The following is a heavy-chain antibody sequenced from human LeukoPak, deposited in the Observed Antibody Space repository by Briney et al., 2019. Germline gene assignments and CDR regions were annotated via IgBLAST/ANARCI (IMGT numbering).Heavy chain of an antibody. CDR1: GFTFSDYD. Sequence: GGSLRLSCTTSGFTFSDYDMSWVRQAPGKGLEWVGFIRSKAYGGTTQYAASVKGRFTISRDDSKSIAYLQMSSLKTEDTAVYYCTRVRSGNVFDLWGRGTVVSVSS. D-gene: IGHD3-10*01. CDR2: IRSKAYGGTT. J-gene: IGHJ4*02. V-gene: IGHV3-49*04. CDR3: TRVRSGNVFDL.